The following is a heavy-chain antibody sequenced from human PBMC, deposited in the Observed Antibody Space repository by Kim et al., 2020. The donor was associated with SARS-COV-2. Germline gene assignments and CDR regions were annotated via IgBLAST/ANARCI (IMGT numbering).Heavy chain of an antibody. CDR2: IWYDGSNK. D-gene: IGHD3-22*01. Sequence: GGSLRLSCAASGFTFSSYGMHWVRQAPGKGLEWVAVIWYDGSNKYYADSVKGRFTISRDNSKNTLYLQMNSLRAEDTAVYYCARVSYCYDSSGYYTPPYYYYGVDVWRQGTAVSVPS. CDR3: ARVSYCYDSSGYYTPPYYYYGVDV. CDR1: GFTFSSYG. J-gene: IGHJ6*02. V-gene: IGHV3-33*08.